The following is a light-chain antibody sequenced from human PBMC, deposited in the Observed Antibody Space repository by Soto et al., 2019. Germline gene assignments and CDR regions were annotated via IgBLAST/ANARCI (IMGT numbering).Light chain of an antibody. J-gene: IGKJ1*01. CDR2: GAS. CDR3: QQYGDSPQT. V-gene: IGKV3-20*01. CDR1: QSVSSSS. Sequence: EIVLTQSPGTLSLSPGERATLSCRASQSVSSSSLSWYQQKPGQAPRLLFYGASNRATAIPDRFSGSGFGTDFTLTITRLEPEDFAVYYCQQYGDSPQTFGPGTKVDIK.